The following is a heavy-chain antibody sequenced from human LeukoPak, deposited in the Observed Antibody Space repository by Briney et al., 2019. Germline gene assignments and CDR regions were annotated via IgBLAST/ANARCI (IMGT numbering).Heavy chain of an antibody. V-gene: IGHV1-18*01. Sequence: ASVKVSCRASGYTFTSYAMNWVRQAPGQGLEWMGWISAYNGNTNYAQKLQGRVTMTTDTSTSTAYMELRSLRSDDTAVYYCARERVYWFDPWGQGTLVTVSS. J-gene: IGHJ5*02. CDR2: ISAYNGNT. CDR1: GYTFTSYA. CDR3: ARERVYWFDP.